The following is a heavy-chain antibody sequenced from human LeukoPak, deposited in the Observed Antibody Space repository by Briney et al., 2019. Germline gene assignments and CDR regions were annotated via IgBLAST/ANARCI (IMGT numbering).Heavy chain of an antibody. CDR1: GYTFTSYY. Sequence: ASVKVSCKASGYTFTSYYMHWVRQAPGQGLEWMGIINPSGGSTSYAQKFQGRVTMTRDTSTSTVYMELSSLRSEDTAVYYCARYFGVPAAIPDPIFDYWGQGTLVTVSS. V-gene: IGHV1-46*01. CDR2: INPSGGST. D-gene: IGHD2-2*02. CDR3: ARYFGVPAAIPDPIFDY. J-gene: IGHJ4*02.